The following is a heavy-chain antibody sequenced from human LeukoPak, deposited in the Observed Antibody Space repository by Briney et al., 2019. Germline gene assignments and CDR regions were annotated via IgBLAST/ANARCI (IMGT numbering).Heavy chain of an antibody. Sequence: TSETLSLTCTVSGGSISSSSYYWGWIRQPPGKGLEWIGSIYFSGSTYYNPSLKSRVTISVDTSKNQFSLKLSSVTAADTAVYYCARLRISGYAFDIWGQGTMVTVSS. CDR2: IYFSGST. CDR3: ARLRISGYAFDI. J-gene: IGHJ3*02. CDR1: GGSISSSSYY. D-gene: IGHD1-26*01. V-gene: IGHV4-39*01.